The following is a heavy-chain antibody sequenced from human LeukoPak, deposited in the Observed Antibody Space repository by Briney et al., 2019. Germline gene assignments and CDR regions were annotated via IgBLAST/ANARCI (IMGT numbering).Heavy chain of an antibody. D-gene: IGHD2-21*02. J-gene: IGHJ4*02. CDR2: IWYDGSNK. CDR3: ARDPNRYCGGDCSIDY. Sequence: GGSLRLSCAASGFTFSSYGMHWVRQAPGKGLEWVAVIWYDGSNKYYADSVKGRFTISRDNSKNTLYLQMNSLRAEDTAVYYCARDPNRYCGGDCSIDYWGQGTLVTVSS. V-gene: IGHV3-33*01. CDR1: GFTFSSYG.